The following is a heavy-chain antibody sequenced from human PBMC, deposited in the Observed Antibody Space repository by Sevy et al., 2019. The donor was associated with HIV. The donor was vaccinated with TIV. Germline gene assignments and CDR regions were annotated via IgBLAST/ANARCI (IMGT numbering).Heavy chain of an antibody. J-gene: IGHJ5*02. CDR3: AREIDIVATIHNWFDP. CDR1: GFTFSSYW. CDR2: IKQDGSGK. Sequence: GGSLRLSCAASGFTFSSYWMSWVRQAPGKGLEWVAKIKQDGSGKYYVDSVKGRFTISRDNAKNSLYLQMNSLRAEDTAVYYCAREIDIVATIHNWFDPWGQGTLVTVSS. D-gene: IGHD5-12*01. V-gene: IGHV3-7*01.